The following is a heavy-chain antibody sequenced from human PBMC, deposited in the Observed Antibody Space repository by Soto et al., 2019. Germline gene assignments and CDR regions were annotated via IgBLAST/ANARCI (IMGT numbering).Heavy chain of an antibody. CDR2: IGTRSDI. Sequence: LRLSCAASGFTFSSYSMHWVRQAPGKGLEWVSSIGTRSDIYYADSVKGRFTISRDNAKNSLSLQMNSMTAEDTAVYYCAREETAWPLAYGLDVWGQGTTVTVS. CDR1: GFTFSSYS. V-gene: IGHV3-21*01. J-gene: IGHJ6*02. CDR3: AREETAWPLAYGLDV. D-gene: IGHD2-21*02.